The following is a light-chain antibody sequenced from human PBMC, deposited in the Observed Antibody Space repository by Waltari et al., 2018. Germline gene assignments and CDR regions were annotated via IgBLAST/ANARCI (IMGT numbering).Light chain of an antibody. V-gene: IGLV4-69*01. CDR1: SGHSSNV. J-gene: IGLJ3*02. CDR3: QTGGHGTWV. Sequence: QLVLTQSPSASASLGASVKLTCTLSSGHSSNVIAWLQPQPEKGPRYLMKVNSDGSHSKGDEIPDRFSGSSSGAERYLTISSRQSEDEADYYCQTGGHGTWVFGGGTKLTVL. CDR2: VNSDGSH.